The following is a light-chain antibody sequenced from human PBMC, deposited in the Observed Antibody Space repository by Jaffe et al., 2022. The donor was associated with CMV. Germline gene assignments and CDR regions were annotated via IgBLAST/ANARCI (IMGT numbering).Light chain of an antibody. J-gene: IGLJ2*01. Sequence: QSALSQPRSVSGSPGQSVTISCTGTSSDVGGYNYVSWYQHHPGKAPKVMIYDVSKRPSGVPDRFSGSKSGNTASLTISGLQAEDEADYYCCSYAGTKTVVFGGGTKLTVL. CDR2: DVS. CDR1: SSDVGGYNY. CDR3: CSYAGTKTVV. V-gene: IGLV2-11*01.